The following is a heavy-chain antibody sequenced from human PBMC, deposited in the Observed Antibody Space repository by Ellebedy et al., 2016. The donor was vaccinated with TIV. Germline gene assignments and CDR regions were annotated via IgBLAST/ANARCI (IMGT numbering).Heavy chain of an antibody. Sequence: MPSETLSLTCTVSGGSTSSNYWSRIRQPPGKGLEWIGYVSHSGSTNYNPSLKSRVTISLDTSKNQFPLKLSSVTAAGTAGYYCARRYRVGASGHLDYWGQGTLVTVSS. CDR3: ARRYRVGASGHLDY. V-gene: IGHV4-59*01. J-gene: IGHJ4*02. CDR2: VSHSGST. CDR1: GGSTSSNY. D-gene: IGHD1-26*01.